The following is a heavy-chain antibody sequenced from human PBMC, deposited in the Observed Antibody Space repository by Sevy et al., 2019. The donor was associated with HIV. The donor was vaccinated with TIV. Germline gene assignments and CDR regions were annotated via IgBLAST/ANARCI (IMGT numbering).Heavy chain of an antibody. J-gene: IGHJ4*02. Sequence: GGSLRLSCAASGFTFSTYGMSWVRQGPGKGLEWVSAIRSSGSSTYYADSVKGRFTISRDNSKNTLYLQMNSLRAEDAALYYCAKDKRGTVMDYFDYWGQGTLVTVSS. V-gene: IGHV3-23*01. CDR1: GFTFSTYG. CDR3: AKDKRGTVMDYFDY. CDR2: IRSSGSST. D-gene: IGHD2-8*01.